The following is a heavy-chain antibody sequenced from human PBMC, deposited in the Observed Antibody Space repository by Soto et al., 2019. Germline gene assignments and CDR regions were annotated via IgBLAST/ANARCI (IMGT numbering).Heavy chain of an antibody. Sequence: QVQLVQSGAEVKKPGSSVKVSCKASGGTFSSYTISWVRQAPGQGPEWMGRIIPILGIANYAQKFQGRVTITADKSTSTAYMELSSLRSEDTAVYYCAREEWDIVVVVAATYNWFDPWGQGTLVTVSS. CDR3: AREEWDIVVVVAATYNWFDP. V-gene: IGHV1-69*08. CDR2: IIPILGIA. D-gene: IGHD2-15*01. J-gene: IGHJ5*02. CDR1: GGTFSSYT.